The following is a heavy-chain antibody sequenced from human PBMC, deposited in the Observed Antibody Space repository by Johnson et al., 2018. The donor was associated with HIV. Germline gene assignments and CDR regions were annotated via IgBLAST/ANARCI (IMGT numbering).Heavy chain of an antibody. D-gene: IGHD6-13*01. CDR1: GFTFSSYD. CDR2: INRDGSEK. J-gene: IGHJ3*02. Sequence: EVQLVESGGGLVQPGGSLRLSCAASGFTFSSYDMHWVRQATGKGLEWVANINRDGSEKYYVDSVKGRFTISRDNAEKSLYLQMNSLPPEDTAVYYCATEGAAAAAGPSDAFDIWGQGTMVTVSS. V-gene: IGHV3-7*01. CDR3: ATEGAAAAAGPSDAFDI.